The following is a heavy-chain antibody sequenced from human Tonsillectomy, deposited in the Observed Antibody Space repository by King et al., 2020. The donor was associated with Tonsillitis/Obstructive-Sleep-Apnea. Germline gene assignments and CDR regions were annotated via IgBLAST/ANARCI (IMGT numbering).Heavy chain of an antibody. D-gene: IGHD5-12*01. CDR2: INVGNGNT. CDR1: GYTFTSYA. J-gene: IGHJ5*02. CDR3: ARASPRVATIRGDWFDP. V-gene: IGHV1-3*01. Sequence: QLVQSGAEVKKPGASVKVSCKASGYTFTSYAMHWVRQAPGQRLEWMGWINVGNGNTKYSQKFQGRVTITRDTSASTAYMELSSLRSEDTAVYFCARASPRVATIRGDWFDPWGQGTLVTVSS.